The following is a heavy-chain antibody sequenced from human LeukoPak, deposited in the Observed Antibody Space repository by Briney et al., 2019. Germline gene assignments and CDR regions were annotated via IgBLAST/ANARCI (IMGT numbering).Heavy chain of an antibody. V-gene: IGHV3-48*04. CDR3: ARDSKYYDFWSGSTGYYFDY. J-gene: IGHJ4*02. Sequence: GGSLRLSCAASGFTFSSYSMNWVRQAPGKGLEWVSYISSSSTIYYADSVKGRFTNSRDNAKNSLYLQMNSLRAEDTAVYYCARDSKYYDFWSGSTGYYFDYWGQGTLVTVSS. CDR1: GFTFSSYS. D-gene: IGHD3-3*01. CDR2: ISSSSTI.